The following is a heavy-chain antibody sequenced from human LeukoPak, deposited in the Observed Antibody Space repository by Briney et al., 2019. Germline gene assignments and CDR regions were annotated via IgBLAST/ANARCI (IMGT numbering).Heavy chain of an antibody. CDR3: ARTVSSSWGFFDS. Sequence: PGGSLRLSCAASGFTFRTYGMHWVRQAPGKGLEWMAFVRDDGSNKYYADPVKGRFTISRDNSKSTLYLQMNSLRAEDTAVYFCARTVSSSWGFFDSWGQGTLVTVSS. D-gene: IGHD6-6*01. J-gene: IGHJ4*02. CDR1: GFTFRTYG. CDR2: VRDDGSNK. V-gene: IGHV3-30*02.